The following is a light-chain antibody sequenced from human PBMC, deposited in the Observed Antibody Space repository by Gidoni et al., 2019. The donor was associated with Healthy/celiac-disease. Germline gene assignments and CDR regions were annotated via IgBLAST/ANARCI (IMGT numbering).Light chain of an antibody. V-gene: IGKV1-39*01. CDR2: AAS. J-gene: IGKJ1*01. CDR3: QQSYSTPRT. CDR1: QSLSSN. Sequence: DIQMTQSPSSLSASVGDRVTITCRASQSLSSNLNLYQQKPGKAPKLLIYAASSLQSGVPSRFSGSGSGTDFTLTISSLQPEDFATYYCQQSYSTPRTFGQGTKVEIK.